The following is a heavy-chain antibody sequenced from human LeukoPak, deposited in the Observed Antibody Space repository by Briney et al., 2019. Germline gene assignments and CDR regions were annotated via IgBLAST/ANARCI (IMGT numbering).Heavy chain of an antibody. Sequence: SETLSLTCTVSGGSISSYYWSWIRQPPGKGLEWIGFIYYSGSTNYNPSLKSRVTISVDTSKNQFSLKLSSATAADTAVYYCARASPGLLDCWGQGTLVTVSS. D-gene: IGHD2-21*01. CDR3: ARASPGLLDC. V-gene: IGHV4-59*01. CDR1: GGSISSYY. CDR2: IYYSGST. J-gene: IGHJ4*02.